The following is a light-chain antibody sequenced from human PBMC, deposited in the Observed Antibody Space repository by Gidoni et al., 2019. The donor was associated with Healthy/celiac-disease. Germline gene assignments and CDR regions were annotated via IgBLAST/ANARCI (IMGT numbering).Light chain of an antibody. CDR1: QSISSY. CDR2: AAS. CDR3: QQSYSTLALT. J-gene: IGKJ4*01. V-gene: IGKV1-39*01. Sequence: IQMTHSSSSLSASVGDSVTITCRASQSISSYLNWYQQKPGKAPKLLIYAASSLQSGVPSRFSGSGSGTDFTLTISSLQPEDFATYYCQQSYSTLALTFGGGTKVEIK.